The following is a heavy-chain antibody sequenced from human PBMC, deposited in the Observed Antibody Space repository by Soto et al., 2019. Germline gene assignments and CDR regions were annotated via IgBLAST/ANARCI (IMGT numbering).Heavy chain of an antibody. Sequence: PGGSLRLSCAASGFTFSSYSMNWVRQAPGKGLEWVSYISSCIISIFYADSVKGRFTISRDNAKTSLYLQMNSLRAEDTAVYYCAREANDYGDYFDYWGQGTLVTVSS. CDR3: AREANDYGDYFDY. CDR1: GFTFSSYS. CDR2: ISSCIISI. J-gene: IGHJ4*02. V-gene: IGHV3-48*01. D-gene: IGHD4-17*01.